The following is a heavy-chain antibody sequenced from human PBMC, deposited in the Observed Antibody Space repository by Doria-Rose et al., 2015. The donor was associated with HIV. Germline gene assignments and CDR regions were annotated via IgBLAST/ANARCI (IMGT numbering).Heavy chain of an antibody. V-gene: IGHV2-26*01. CDR3: ARIKSSRWYHKYYVDF. CDR2: IFSDDER. J-gene: IGHJ4*02. Sequence: QESGPVLVKPTETLTLTCTVSGVSLSSPGMGVSWIRQPPGKALEWLANIFSDDERSYIASLKCRLTISRSTTKSLLVLTMTDMDPVDTATYYCARIKSSRWYHKYYVDFWGQGTLVIVSA. D-gene: IGHD6-13*01. CDR1: GVSLSSPGMG.